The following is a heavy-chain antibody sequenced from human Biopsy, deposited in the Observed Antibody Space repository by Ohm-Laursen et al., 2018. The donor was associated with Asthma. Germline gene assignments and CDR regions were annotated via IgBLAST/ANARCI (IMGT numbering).Heavy chain of an antibody. J-gene: IGHJ4*02. V-gene: IGHV3-53*01. Sequence: SLRLSCAASGFAVNRDHMYWVRQAPGKGLEWVSDIYSGGTSHNSDSVRGRFTISRDFSKNTLHLQMQSLRVEDTAVYYCARGDSSGWSHYYFDYWGQGTLVTVSS. D-gene: IGHD6-19*01. CDR1: GFAVNRDH. CDR3: ARGDSSGWSHYYFDY. CDR2: IYSGGTS.